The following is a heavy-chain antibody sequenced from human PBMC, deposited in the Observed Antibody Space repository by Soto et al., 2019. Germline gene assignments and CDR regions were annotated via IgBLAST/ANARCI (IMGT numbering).Heavy chain of an antibody. J-gene: IGHJ3*01. D-gene: IGHD2-2*01. CDR2: IFNSENT. Sequence: SETLSLTCTVSGGSISSGDYYWTWIRQPPGKGLEWIGFIFNSENTYYNPSLKSRITLSIDTSKNQFSLHLNSVTAADTAVYSFAGVPKGGPAAGVFDLRGQGTMVTVSS. CDR3: AGVPKGGPAAGVFDL. V-gene: IGHV4-30-4*01. CDR1: GGSISSGDYY.